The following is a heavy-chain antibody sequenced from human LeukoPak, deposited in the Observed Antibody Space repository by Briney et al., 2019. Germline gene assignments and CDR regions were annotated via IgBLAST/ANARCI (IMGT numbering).Heavy chain of an antibody. Sequence: GGSLRLSCAASGFTFSTYNMNWVRQAPGKGLEWVSSITSSSSYIYYADSVKGRFTISRDNAKTSLYLQMNSLRDEDTAVYYCARDPYSGNYGDYYYYYMDVWGKGTTVTISS. CDR1: GFTFSTYN. J-gene: IGHJ6*03. CDR2: ITSSSSYI. D-gene: IGHD1-26*01. CDR3: ARDPYSGNYGDYYYYYMDV. V-gene: IGHV3-21*01.